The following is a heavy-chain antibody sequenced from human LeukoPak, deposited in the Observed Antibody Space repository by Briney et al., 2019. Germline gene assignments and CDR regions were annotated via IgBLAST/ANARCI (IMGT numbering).Heavy chain of an antibody. CDR2: ISAYNGNT. D-gene: IGHD6-19*01. V-gene: IGHV1-18*01. CDR1: GYTFTSYG. CDR3: ARSWAVAASEWDY. J-gene: IGHJ4*02. Sequence: ASVNVSCKASGYTFTSYGISWVRQAPGQGLECMGWISAYNGNTNYAQKLQGRVTMTTDTSTSTAYMELSSLISEDTAVYYCARSWAVAASEWDYWGQGTLVTVSS.